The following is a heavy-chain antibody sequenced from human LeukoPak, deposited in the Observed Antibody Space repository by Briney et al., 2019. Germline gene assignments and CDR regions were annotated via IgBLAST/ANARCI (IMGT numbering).Heavy chain of an antibody. V-gene: IGHV4-59*01. CDR3: ARALWFGELNYYFDY. D-gene: IGHD3-10*01. J-gene: IGHJ4*02. CDR2: IYYIGST. Sequence: SETLSLTCTVSGGSISSYYWSWIRQPPGKGLEWIGYIYYIGSTNYNPSLKSRVTISVDTSKLYFSLKLSSVTAADTAVYYCARALWFGELNYYFDYWGQGTLVTVSS. CDR1: GGSISSYY.